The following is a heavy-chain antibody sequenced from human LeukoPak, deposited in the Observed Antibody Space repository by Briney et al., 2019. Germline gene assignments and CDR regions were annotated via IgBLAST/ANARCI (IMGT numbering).Heavy chain of an antibody. Sequence: GGSLRLSCAASGFTFSNYWMHWVRQVPGKGLVWLLRIIKDGSSTDYADSVKGRFTISRDNAKNTLYLQMNSLSAEDTAVYYCVRGDHGSGSYLSYYYFGMDVWGQGTTVTVSS. J-gene: IGHJ6*02. V-gene: IGHV3-74*01. CDR2: IIKDGSST. D-gene: IGHD3-10*01. CDR3: VRGDHGSGSYLSYYYFGMDV. CDR1: GFTFSNYW.